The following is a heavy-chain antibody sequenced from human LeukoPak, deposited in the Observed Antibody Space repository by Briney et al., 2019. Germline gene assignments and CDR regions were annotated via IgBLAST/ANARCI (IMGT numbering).Heavy chain of an antibody. CDR2: IIPILGIT. J-gene: IGHJ4*02. D-gene: IGHD3-22*01. V-gene: IGHV1-69*04. Sequence: SVKVSCKASGGTFSSYAISWVRQAPGQGLEWMGRIIPILGITNYAQKFQGRVTITADKSTSTAYMELSSLRSEDTAVYYCAREKSGNYYDSSGYSPYYFDYWGQGTLVTVSS. CDR1: GGTFSSYA. CDR3: AREKSGNYYDSSGYSPYYFDY.